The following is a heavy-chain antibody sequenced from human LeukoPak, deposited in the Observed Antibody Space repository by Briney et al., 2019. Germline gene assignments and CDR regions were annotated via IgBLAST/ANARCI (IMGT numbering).Heavy chain of an antibody. CDR3: ARRKVRGVIADY. CDR2: IYYSGST. Sequence: PSETLSLTCTVSGGSISSSSYSWGWIRQPPGKGLEWIGSIYYSGSTYYNPSLKSRVTISVDTSKNQFSLKLSSVTAADTAVYYCARRKVRGVIADYWGQGTLVTVSS. D-gene: IGHD3-10*01. J-gene: IGHJ4*02. V-gene: IGHV4-39*01. CDR1: GGSISSSSYS.